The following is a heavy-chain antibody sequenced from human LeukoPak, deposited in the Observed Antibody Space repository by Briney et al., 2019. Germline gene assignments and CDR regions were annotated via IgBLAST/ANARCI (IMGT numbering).Heavy chain of an antibody. J-gene: IGHJ4*02. CDR3: ARDRHWTNDWVFDY. D-gene: IGHD1/OR15-1a*01. V-gene: IGHV4-30-4*07. CDR2: FYYSGST. CDR1: GGSISRGGYS. Sequence: SETLSLTCAVSGGSISRGGYSWSWIRQPPGKGLEWIGYFYYSGSTYYNPSLKSRVTISVDTSKNQLSLKLSSVTAADTAVYYCARDRHWTNDWVFDYWGQGTLVTVSS.